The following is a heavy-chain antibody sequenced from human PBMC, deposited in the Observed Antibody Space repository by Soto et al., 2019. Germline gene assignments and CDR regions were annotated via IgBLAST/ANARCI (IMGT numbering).Heavy chain of an antibody. D-gene: IGHD3-9*01. CDR2: ISAYNGNT. V-gene: IGHV1-18*01. Sequence: RASVKVSCKASGYTFTSYGISWVRQAPGQGLEWMGWISAYNGNTNYAQKLQGRVTMTTDTSTSTAYMELRSLRSDDTAVYYCAREGVRDSVFYYDILTGYDNWFDPWGQGTLVTVSS. J-gene: IGHJ5*02. CDR1: GYTFTSYG. CDR3: AREGVRDSVFYYDILTGYDNWFDP.